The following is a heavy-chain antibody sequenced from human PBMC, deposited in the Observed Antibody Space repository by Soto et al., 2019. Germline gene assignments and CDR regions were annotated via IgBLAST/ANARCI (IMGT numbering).Heavy chain of an antibody. V-gene: IGHV4-39*01. CDR2: IYYSGTT. D-gene: IGHD2-15*01. J-gene: IGHJ4*02. Sequence: PSETLSLTCTVSGVSITSSNIDYWGWIRQPPGKGLEWIGSIYYSGTTYYNPSLKSRVTISVDTSRKQFSLKLSSVTTADTAVYYCARRFDIGGPDYWGQGALVAISS. CDR1: GVSITSSNIDY. CDR3: ARRFDIGGPDY.